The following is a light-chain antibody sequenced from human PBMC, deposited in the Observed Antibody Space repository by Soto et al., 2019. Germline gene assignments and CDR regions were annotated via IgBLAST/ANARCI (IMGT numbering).Light chain of an antibody. V-gene: IGLV2-14*03. Sequence: QSVLTQPASVSGSPGQSITISCTGTSSDVGGYNYVSWYQHHPGKAPKLMIYDVSNRPSGVSNRFSGSKSGNTASLTISGLQAEDEADYYCSSYASSGLYVFGTGTKLTVL. CDR2: DVS. J-gene: IGLJ1*01. CDR1: SSDVGGYNY. CDR3: SSYASSGLYV.